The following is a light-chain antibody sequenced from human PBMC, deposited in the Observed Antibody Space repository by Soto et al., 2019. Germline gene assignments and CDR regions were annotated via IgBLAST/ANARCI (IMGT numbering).Light chain of an antibody. CDR3: QHYQSGHPIT. V-gene: IGKV3-20*01. CDR1: QSVGTR. CDR2: GAS. J-gene: IGKJ5*01. Sequence: EILLTQSPDTLSLSPGERATLSCRAAQSVGTRLAWYQHKTGQAPRLLISGASSRATDIPDRFTGSGSETSFTLTISRLEPEDFALYYCQHYQSGHPITFGQGTRLEMK.